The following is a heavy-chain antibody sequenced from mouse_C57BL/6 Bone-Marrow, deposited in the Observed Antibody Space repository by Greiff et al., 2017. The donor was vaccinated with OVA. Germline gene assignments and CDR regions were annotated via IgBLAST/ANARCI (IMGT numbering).Heavy chain of an antibody. J-gene: IGHJ3*01. D-gene: IGHD1-1*01. V-gene: IGHV14-4*01. Sequence: VQLQQSVAELVRPGASVKLSCTASGFNIKDDYMHWVKQRPEQGLEWIGWIDPENGDTEYASKFQGKATITADTSSNTAYLQLSSLTSEDTAVYYCTSYYYGSSYVGVAYWGQGTLVTVSA. CDR1: GFNIKDDY. CDR3: TSYYYGSSYVGVAY. CDR2: IDPENGDT.